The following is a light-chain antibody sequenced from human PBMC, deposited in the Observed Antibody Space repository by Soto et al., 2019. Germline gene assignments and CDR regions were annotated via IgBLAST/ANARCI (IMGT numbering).Light chain of an antibody. CDR3: QQYGSATRT. V-gene: IGKV3-20*01. CDR2: GAS. J-gene: IGKJ1*01. Sequence: IVLTQSPCTLSLSPGERVTLSCRASQGFXSYFAWDQQKPGQAPRALXDGASKMATGSPDRLSGSGSATDFTLTISRLEPEYFAVYCCQQYGSATRTFGQGTKVDIK. CDR1: QGFXSY.